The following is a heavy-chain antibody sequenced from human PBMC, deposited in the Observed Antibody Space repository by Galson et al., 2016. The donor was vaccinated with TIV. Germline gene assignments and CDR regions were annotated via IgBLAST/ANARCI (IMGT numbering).Heavy chain of an antibody. V-gene: IGHV4-31*03. CDR3: ARDEDSSASFEP. D-gene: IGHD6-19*01. Sequence: TLSLTCTVSGGSISSGNYYWSWIRQHPGKGLDWIGYTDYTGSTYYNPSLKSRVTISVDTSKNQFSLKLSSVTAADAAGYYCARDEDSSASFEPWGQGTLVTVAS. J-gene: IGHJ5*02. CDR2: TDYTGST. CDR1: GGSISSGNYY.